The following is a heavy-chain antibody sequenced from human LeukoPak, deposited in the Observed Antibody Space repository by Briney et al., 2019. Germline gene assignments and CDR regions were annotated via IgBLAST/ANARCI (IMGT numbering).Heavy chain of an antibody. D-gene: IGHD3-22*01. J-gene: IGHJ4*02. CDR3: AKDSYDSSGYHLGFDY. CDR1: GFTFDDYA. Sequence: GGSLRLSCAASGFTFDDYAMQWVRQAPGKGLEWVSGISWNSGSIGYADSVKGRFTISRDNAKNSLYLQMNSLRAEDTALYYCAKDSYDSSGYHLGFDYWGQGTLVTVSS. V-gene: IGHV3-9*01. CDR2: ISWNSGSI.